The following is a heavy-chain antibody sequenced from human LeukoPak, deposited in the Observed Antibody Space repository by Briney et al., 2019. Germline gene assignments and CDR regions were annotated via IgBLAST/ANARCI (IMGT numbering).Heavy chain of an antibody. Sequence: SETLSLTCAVYGGSFSGYYWSWIRQPPGKGLEWIGEINHSGSTNYNPSLKSRVTISVDTSKNQFSLKLSSVTAADTAVYYCGSGYSYGYDYWGQGTRVTVSS. CDR3: GSGYSYGYDY. CDR1: GGSFSGYY. J-gene: IGHJ4*02. D-gene: IGHD5-18*01. CDR2: INHSGST. V-gene: IGHV4-34*01.